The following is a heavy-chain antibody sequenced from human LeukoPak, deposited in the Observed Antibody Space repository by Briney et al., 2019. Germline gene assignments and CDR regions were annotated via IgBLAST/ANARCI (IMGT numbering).Heavy chain of an antibody. J-gene: IGHJ4*02. CDR1: GGTFSSYA. CDR2: ITPIFGTP. D-gene: IGHD4-23*01. CDR3: TRSTKVVSRTFDY. Sequence: SVKVSCKASGGTFSSYAISWVRQAPGLGLELVGAITPIFGTPNYVEKFQGRVTISADESASTAYMELSSLTSEDTAVYYCTRSTKVVSRTFDYWGQGTLVTVSS. V-gene: IGHV1-69*13.